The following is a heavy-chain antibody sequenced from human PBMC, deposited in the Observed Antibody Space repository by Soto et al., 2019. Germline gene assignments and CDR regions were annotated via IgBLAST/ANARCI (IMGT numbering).Heavy chain of an antibody. CDR2: MNPNSGNT. Sequence: ASVKVSCKASGYTFTSYDINWVRQVTGQGLEWMGWMNPNSGNTGYAQKFQGRVTMTRNTSISTAYMELSSLRSEDTAVYYCATHSGSYYRKYYFDYWGQGTLVTVSS. D-gene: IGHD3-10*01. CDR1: GYTFTSYD. CDR3: ATHSGSYYRKYYFDY. V-gene: IGHV1-8*01. J-gene: IGHJ4*02.